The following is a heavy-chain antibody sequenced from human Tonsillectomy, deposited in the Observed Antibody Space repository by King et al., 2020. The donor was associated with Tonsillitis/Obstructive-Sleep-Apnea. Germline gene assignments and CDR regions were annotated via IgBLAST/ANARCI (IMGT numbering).Heavy chain of an antibody. V-gene: IGHV3-30*04. CDR3: ARDYGGDRGGFDI. CDR1: GFTFSSYV. D-gene: IGHD3-16*01. Sequence: VQLVESGGGVVQPGRSLRLSCAASGFTFSSYVMHWVRQGPGKGLEWVAVISNDGSNKYYADSVKGRFTISRDNSKNTLYLQMNSLRAEDTAVYYCARDYGGDRGGFDIWGQGTMVTVSS. J-gene: IGHJ3*02. CDR2: ISNDGSNK.